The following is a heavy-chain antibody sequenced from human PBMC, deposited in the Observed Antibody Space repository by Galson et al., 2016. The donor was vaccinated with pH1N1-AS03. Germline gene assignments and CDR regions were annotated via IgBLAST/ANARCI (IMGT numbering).Heavy chain of an antibody. CDR2: ISPQNGNT. D-gene: IGHD2-15*01. CDR1: GYTFSNFG. J-gene: IGHJ5*02. Sequence: SVKVSCKASGYTFSNFGMSWVRQAPGQGLEWMGWISPQNGNTQYPQRLEGRVTMTTDTSTSTAYMELWSLTYDDTAVYYCARAAPFDPWGQGTLVIVSS. V-gene: IGHV1-18*04. CDR3: ARAAPFDP.